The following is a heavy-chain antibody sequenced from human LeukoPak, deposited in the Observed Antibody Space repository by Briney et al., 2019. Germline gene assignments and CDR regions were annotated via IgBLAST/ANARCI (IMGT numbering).Heavy chain of an antibody. CDR1: GYTLTELS. D-gene: IGHD2-15*01. CDR3: ATPTDCSGGSCSPGYYYGMDV. J-gene: IGHJ6*02. Sequence: ASVKVSCKVSGYTLTELSMHWVRQAPGKGLEWMGGFDPEGGETIYAQKFQGRVTMTEDTSTDTAYMELSSLGSEDTAVYYCATPTDCSGGSCSPGYYYGMDVWGQGTTVTVSS. CDR2: FDPEGGET. V-gene: IGHV1-24*01.